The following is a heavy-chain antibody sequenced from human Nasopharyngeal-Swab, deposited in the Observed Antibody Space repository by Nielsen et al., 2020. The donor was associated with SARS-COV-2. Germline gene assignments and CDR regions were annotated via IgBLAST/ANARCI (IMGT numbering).Heavy chain of an antibody. Sequence: SETLSLTCTVSGDSISSSSYYWGWIRQPPGKGLEWIGSIYYSGSTYYNPSLKSRVTISVDTSKNQFSLKLSSVTAADTAVYYCARLGVGSWYPYFDYWGQGTLVTVSS. V-gene: IGHV4-39*01. CDR3: ARLGVGSWYPYFDY. CDR2: IYYSGST. D-gene: IGHD6-13*01. J-gene: IGHJ4*02. CDR1: GDSISSSSYY.